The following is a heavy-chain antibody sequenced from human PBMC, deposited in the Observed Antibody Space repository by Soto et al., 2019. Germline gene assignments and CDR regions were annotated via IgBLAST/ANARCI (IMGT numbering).Heavy chain of an antibody. CDR2: ISYDGSNK. D-gene: IGHD6-19*01. CDR1: GYTFTGYY. V-gene: IGHV3-30-3*01. Sequence: ASGYTFTGYYMHWVRQAPGKGLEWVAVISYDGSNKYYADSVKGRFTISRDSSKNTLSLQMNSLRAEDTAVYHCARARGQWLPQPFDYWGQGTLVTVSS. J-gene: IGHJ4*02. CDR3: ARARGQWLPQPFDY.